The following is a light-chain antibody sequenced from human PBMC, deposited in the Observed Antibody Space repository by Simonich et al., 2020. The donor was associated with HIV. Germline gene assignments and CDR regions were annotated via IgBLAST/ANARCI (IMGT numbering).Light chain of an antibody. J-gene: IGKJ1*01. V-gene: IGKV1-8*01. CDR3: QQYDNLPWT. CDR2: AAS. CDR1: QGISSY. Sequence: AIRMTQSPSSLSASTGDRVTNTCRASQGISSYLAWYQQKPGKAPKLLIYAASTLQSGVPSRFSGNGSGTHFTFTINSLQPEDVATYYCQQYDNLPWTFGQGTKVEIK.